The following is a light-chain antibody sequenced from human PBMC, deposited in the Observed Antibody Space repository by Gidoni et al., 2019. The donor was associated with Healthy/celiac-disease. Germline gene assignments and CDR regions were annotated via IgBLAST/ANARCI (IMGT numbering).Light chain of an antibody. CDR2: AAS. CDR1: QSISSY. CDR3: QQSYSTPPYT. J-gene: IGKJ2*01. V-gene: IGKV1-39*01. Sequence: IQMTQSPSSLSASVGDRVTITCRASQSISSYLNWYQQKPGNAPKLLIYAASRLQSGVPSRFSGSGSGTDFTLTISSLQPEDFATYYCQQSYSTPPYTFGQGTKLEIK.